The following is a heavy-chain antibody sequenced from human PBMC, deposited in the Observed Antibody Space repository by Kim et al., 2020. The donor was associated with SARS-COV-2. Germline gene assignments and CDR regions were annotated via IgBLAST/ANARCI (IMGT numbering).Heavy chain of an antibody. Sequence: SVKVSCKASGGTFSSYAISWVRQPPGQGLEWMGGIIPIFGTANYAQKFQGRVTITADESTSTAYMELSSLRSEDTAVYYCAQGCSSTSCPIRAFDIWGQGVMVSVSS. CDR1: GGTFSSYA. D-gene: IGHD2-2*01. CDR2: IIPIFGTA. V-gene: IGHV1-69*13. CDR3: AQGCSSTSCPIRAFDI. J-gene: IGHJ3*02.